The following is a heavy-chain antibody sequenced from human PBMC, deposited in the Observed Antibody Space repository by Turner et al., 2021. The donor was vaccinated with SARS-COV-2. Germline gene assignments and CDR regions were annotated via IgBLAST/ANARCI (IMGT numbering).Heavy chain of an antibody. CDR3: AKAQLGYYLGVDY. D-gene: IGHD3-3*01. CDR1: GFTFSNYA. CDR2: ISGGGGTT. Sequence: EVQLLESGGGLVQPGGSLRLSCAASGFTFSNYAMSWVRQAPGKGLEWVSAISGGGGTTYPADSVKGRFTISRDNSKNTLYLQMNSLRAEDTAVYYCAKAQLGYYLGVDYWGQGTLVTVSS. V-gene: IGHV3-23*01. J-gene: IGHJ4*02.